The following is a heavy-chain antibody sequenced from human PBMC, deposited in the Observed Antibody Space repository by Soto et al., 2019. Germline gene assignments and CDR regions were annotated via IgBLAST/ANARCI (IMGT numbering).Heavy chain of an antibody. V-gene: IGHV3-11*06. D-gene: IGHD2-21*01. Sequence: QIQLVESGGGLVKPGGSLRLSCAASGFSLSDFDMSWIRQAPGKGLEWVSYISINSNYREYADSVKGRHTISRDNAKNSLYLQMNSLRGEDTAVYFCVRGGGGGQLDYWGQGTLVSVSS. CDR2: ISINSNYR. CDR1: GFSLSDFD. CDR3: VRGGGGGQLDY. J-gene: IGHJ4*02.